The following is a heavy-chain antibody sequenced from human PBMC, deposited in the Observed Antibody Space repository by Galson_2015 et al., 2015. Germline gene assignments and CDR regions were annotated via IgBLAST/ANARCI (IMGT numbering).Heavy chain of an antibody. CDR1: GYTFTTYD. CDR3: ARGASRNYYYFDY. J-gene: IGHJ4*02. CDR2: ISSYNGNT. D-gene: IGHD3-10*01. V-gene: IGHV1-18*01. Sequence: SVAEVKKPGASVTVSCKASGYTFTTYDLSWVRQAPGQGLEWMGWISSYNGNTNSAQKLQGRVTMTTDTSTNTASMELRSLRSDDTAVYYCARGASRNYYYFDYWGQGTLVTVSS.